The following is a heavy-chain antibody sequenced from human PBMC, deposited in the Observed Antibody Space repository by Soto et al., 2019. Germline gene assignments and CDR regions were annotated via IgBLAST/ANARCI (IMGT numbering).Heavy chain of an antibody. CDR2: ISSSGSTI. Sequence: EVQLVESGGGLVQPGGSLRLSCAASGFTFSSYEMNWVRQAPGKGLEWVSYISSSGSTIYYADSVKGRFTISRDNAKNSLYLQMNSLRAEDTAVYYCARDRGLPRYYHGMDVWGQGTTVTVSS. CDR3: ARDRGLPRYYHGMDV. J-gene: IGHJ6*02. CDR1: GFTFSSYE. D-gene: IGHD3-10*01. V-gene: IGHV3-48*03.